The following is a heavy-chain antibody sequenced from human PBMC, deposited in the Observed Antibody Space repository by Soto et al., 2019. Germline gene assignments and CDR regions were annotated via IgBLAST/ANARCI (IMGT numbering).Heavy chain of an antibody. Sequence: ESGGGLVKPGGSLRLSCAASGFTFSSYSMNWVRQAPGKGLEWVSSISSSSSYIYYADSVKGRFTISRDNAKNSLYLQMNSLRAEDTAVYYCARDAKCSGGSCYSGYWGQGTLVTVSS. CDR2: ISSSSSYI. CDR3: ARDAKCSGGSCYSGY. CDR1: GFTFSSYS. D-gene: IGHD2-15*01. V-gene: IGHV3-21*01. J-gene: IGHJ4*02.